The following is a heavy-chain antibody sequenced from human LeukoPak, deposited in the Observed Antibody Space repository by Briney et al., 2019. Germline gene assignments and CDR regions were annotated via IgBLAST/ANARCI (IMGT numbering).Heavy chain of an antibody. V-gene: IGHV3-30-3*01. D-gene: IGHD1-26*01. CDR3: AREGAAIDY. CDR1: GFTFSSYA. CDR2: ISYDGSNK. J-gene: IGHJ4*02. Sequence: GGSLRLSCAASGFTFSSYAMHWVRQAPGKGLEWVAVISYDGSNKYYADCVKGRFTISRDNSKNTLYLQMNSLRAEDTGVYYCAREGAAIDYWGQGTLVTVSS.